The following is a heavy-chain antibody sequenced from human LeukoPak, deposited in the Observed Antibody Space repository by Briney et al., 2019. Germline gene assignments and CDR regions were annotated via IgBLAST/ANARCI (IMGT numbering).Heavy chain of an antibody. J-gene: IGHJ4*02. CDR3: ARESHGDYYDSSGYYYRY. V-gene: IGHV3-30-3*01. Sequence: GGSLRLSCAASGFTFSSYAMHWVRQAPGKGLEWVAVISYDGSNKYYADSVKGRFTISRDNSKNTLYLRMNSLRAEDTAVYYCARESHGDYYDSSGYYYRYWGQGTLVTVSS. CDR2: ISYDGSNK. CDR1: GFTFSSYA. D-gene: IGHD3-22*01.